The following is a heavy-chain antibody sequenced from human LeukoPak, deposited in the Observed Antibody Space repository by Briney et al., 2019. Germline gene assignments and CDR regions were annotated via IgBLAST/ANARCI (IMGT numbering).Heavy chain of an antibody. CDR1: GFTFSSYG. V-gene: IGHV3-33*01. CDR2: IWYDGSNK. Sequence: GGSLRLSCAASGFTFSSYGMHWVRQAPGKGLEWVAVIWYDGSNKYYADSVKGRFTISRDNSKNTLYLQMNSLRAEDTAVYYCARGLVAGTGYYFDYWGQGTLVTVSS. J-gene: IGHJ4*02. D-gene: IGHD6-19*01. CDR3: ARGLVAGTGYYFDY.